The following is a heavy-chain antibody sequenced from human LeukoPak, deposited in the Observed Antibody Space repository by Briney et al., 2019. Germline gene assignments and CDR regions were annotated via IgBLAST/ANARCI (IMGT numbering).Heavy chain of an antibody. CDR1: GFTFSDYT. CDR2: ISSSSSSI. V-gene: IGHV3-48*04. D-gene: IGHD4-23*01. J-gene: IGHJ6*02. Sequence: GGSLRLSCAASGFTFSDYTMIWVRQAPGKGLEWVSYISSSSSSIYYADSVKGRFTVSRDNAKNSLYLQMNSLRAEDTAVYYCARDAVNYYGMDVWGQGTTVTVSS. CDR3: ARDAVNYYGMDV.